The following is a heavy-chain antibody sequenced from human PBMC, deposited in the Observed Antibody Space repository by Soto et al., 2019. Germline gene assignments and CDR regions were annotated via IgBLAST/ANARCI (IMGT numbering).Heavy chain of an antibody. Sequence: GGSLRLSCEASGFTFSAFGMHWVRQAPGKGLEWVAIISYDGILKYYADSVKGRFTISRDTSKSALYLQMNSLRPEDTAVYYCAKDFKISGGHYGSLNYYYGMDVWCQGTTVTVSS. CDR1: GFTFSAFG. CDR3: AKDFKISGGHYGSLNYYYGMDV. D-gene: IGHD3-10*01. J-gene: IGHJ6*02. CDR2: ISYDGILK. V-gene: IGHV3-30*18.